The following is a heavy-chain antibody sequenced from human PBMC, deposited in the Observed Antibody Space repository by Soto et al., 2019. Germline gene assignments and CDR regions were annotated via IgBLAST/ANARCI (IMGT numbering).Heavy chain of an antibody. CDR1: GFTVSSNY. CDR3: ARDRPYSSGWYHDY. V-gene: IGHV3-66*01. Sequence: EVQLVASGGGLVQPGGSLRLSCAASGFTVSSNYMSWVRQAPGKGLEWVSVIYSGGSTYYADSVKGRFTISRDNSKNTLYLQMNSLRAEDTAVYYCARDRPYSSGWYHDYWGQGTLVTVSS. D-gene: IGHD6-19*01. CDR2: IYSGGST. J-gene: IGHJ4*02.